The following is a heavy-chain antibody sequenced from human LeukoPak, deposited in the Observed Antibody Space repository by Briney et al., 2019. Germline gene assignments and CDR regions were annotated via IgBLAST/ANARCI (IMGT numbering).Heavy chain of an antibody. CDR2: IYTSGST. J-gene: IGHJ5*02. D-gene: IGHD4-17*01. Sequence: PSETLSLTCTVSGNSFGDYYWSWIRQPAGKGLEWIGRIYTSGSTTYNPSLKSRVTMSVDTSKSQFSLNLMSVTAADTAVYYCTRDTGTTGEVKFDPWGQGSLVTVSS. V-gene: IGHV4-4*07. CDR1: GNSFGDYY. CDR3: TRDTGTTGEVKFDP.